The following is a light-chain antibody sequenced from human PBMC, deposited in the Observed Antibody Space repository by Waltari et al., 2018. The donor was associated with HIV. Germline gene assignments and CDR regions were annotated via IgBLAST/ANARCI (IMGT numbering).Light chain of an antibody. CDR1: QDNDNF. CDR3: QQYNSVPHT. J-gene: IGKJ4*01. Sequence: DIEMPQSPSSLSASVGGRVTFTCQASQDNDNFLKWYQQKPGKAPKLLISDASNWEAGVPFRISGSGSGTNFTFNISGLQPEDIATYYCQQYNSVPHTFGGGTKVEIK. V-gene: IGKV1-33*01. CDR2: DAS.